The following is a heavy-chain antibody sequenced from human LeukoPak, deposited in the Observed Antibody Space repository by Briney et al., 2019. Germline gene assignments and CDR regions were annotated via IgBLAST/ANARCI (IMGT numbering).Heavy chain of an antibody. D-gene: IGHD3-22*01. V-gene: IGHV1-2*02. Sequence: ASVKVSCKASGYTFTGYYMHWVRQAPGQGLEWMGWINPNSGGTNYAQKFQGRVTMTRDTSISTAYMELSRLRSDDTAVYYCARAPTIVGGEGWFDPWGQGTLVTVSS. CDR3: ARAPTIVGGEGWFDP. J-gene: IGHJ5*02. CDR1: GYTFTGYY. CDR2: INPNSGGT.